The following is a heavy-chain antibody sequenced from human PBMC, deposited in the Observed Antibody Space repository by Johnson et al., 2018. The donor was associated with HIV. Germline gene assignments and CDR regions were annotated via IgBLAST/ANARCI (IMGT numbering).Heavy chain of an antibody. D-gene: IGHD2-15*01. CDR3: ARAPGGSPRAAFDI. Sequence: VQLVESGGGLVQPGGSLRLSCAASGFTVSSNYMSWVRQAPGKGLVWVSRINSDGSSTTYADSVKGRFTISRDNAKNTLYLQMNSLRAEDTALYYCARAPGGSPRAAFDIWGQGTMVTVSS. J-gene: IGHJ3*02. V-gene: IGHV3-74*02. CDR1: GFTVSSNY. CDR2: INSDGSST.